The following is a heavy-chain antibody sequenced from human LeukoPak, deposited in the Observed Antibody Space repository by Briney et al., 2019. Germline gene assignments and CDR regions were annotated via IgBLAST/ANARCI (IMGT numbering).Heavy chain of an antibody. CDR3: ARRIRRGYYGSGSYFTPAGKFDY. Sequence: SETLSLTCTVSGGSISSSSYYWGWIRQPPGKGLEWIGSIYYSGSTYYNPSLKSRVTISVDTSKNQFSLKLSSVTAADTAVYYCARRIRRGYYGSGSYFTPAGKFDYWGQGTLVTVSS. D-gene: IGHD3-10*01. CDR2: IYYSGST. J-gene: IGHJ4*02. V-gene: IGHV4-39*01. CDR1: GGSISSSSYY.